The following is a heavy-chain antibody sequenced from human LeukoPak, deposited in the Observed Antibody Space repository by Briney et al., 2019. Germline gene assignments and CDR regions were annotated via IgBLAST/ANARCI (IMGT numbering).Heavy chain of an antibody. CDR2: IYPGDSDT. V-gene: IGHV5-51*01. D-gene: IGHD3-16*02. CDR1: GYSFTSYW. Sequence: GESLKISCKGSGYSFTSYWIGWVRQMPGKGLEWMGIIYPGDSDTRYSPSFQGQVTISADKSISTAYLQWSSQKASDTAMYYCARLYRIMITFGGVIAQPFDYWGQGTLVTVSS. CDR3: ARLYRIMITFGGVIAQPFDY. J-gene: IGHJ4*02.